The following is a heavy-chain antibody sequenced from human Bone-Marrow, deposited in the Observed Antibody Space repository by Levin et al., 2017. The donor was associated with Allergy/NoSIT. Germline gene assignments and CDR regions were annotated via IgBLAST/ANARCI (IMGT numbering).Heavy chain of an antibody. CDR1: GGTFSSYA. D-gene: IGHD3-10*01. CDR3: ARDPNYYGSGSYPHYYYYYMDV. J-gene: IGHJ6*03. Sequence: SVKVSCKASGGTFSSYAISWVRQAPGQGLEWMGGIIPIFGTANYAQKFQGRVTITADKSTSTAYMELSSLRSEDTAVYYCARDPNYYGSGSYPHYYYYYMDVWGKGTTVTVSS. V-gene: IGHV1-69*06. CDR2: IIPIFGTA.